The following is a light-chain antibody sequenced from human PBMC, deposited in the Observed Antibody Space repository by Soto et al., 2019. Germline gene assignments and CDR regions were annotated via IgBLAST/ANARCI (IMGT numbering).Light chain of an antibody. CDR1: QSVSSSY. CDR2: GAS. Sequence: EIVMTQSPATLSLSPGERATLSCRASQSVSSSYLSWYQQKPGQAPRLLIYGASTRATGIPARFSGSGSGTDITLTINCLQPEDFAVYYCQQDYNLPKTFGQGTKVEIK. CDR3: QQDYNLPKT. J-gene: IGKJ1*01. V-gene: IGKV3D-7*01.